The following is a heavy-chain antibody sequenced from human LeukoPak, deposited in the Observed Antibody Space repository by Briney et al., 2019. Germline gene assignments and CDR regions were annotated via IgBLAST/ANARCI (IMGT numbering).Heavy chain of an antibody. CDR2: IATDGS. CDR1: GFTFSSYG. J-gene: IGHJ5*02. D-gene: IGHD3-22*01. Sequence: GGSLRLSCTASGFTFSSYGMHWVRQAPGKGLEWLAGIATDGSYSKHTLYLQMDSLSTEDTAVYYCARDMDTSGHFSWFDPWGQGARVTVSS. V-gene: IGHV3-30*03. CDR3: ARDMDTSGHFSWFDP.